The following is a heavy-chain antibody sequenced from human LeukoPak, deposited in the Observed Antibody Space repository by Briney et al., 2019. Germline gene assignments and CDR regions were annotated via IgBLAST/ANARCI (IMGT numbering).Heavy chain of an antibody. J-gene: IGHJ4*02. D-gene: IGHD2-15*01. Sequence: QTGGSLRLSCAASGLTVRSNCVSWVRQAPGKGLEWVSIIYRCGGTFYADSVKGRFTISRDNSNSTLFLQINSLRPEDTAVYYCARDQAVVVAATSGTLTLNYFDYWGQGTLVTVSS. V-gene: IGHV3-66*03. CDR3: ARDQAVVVAATSGTLTLNYFDY. CDR1: GLTVRSNC. CDR2: IYRCGGT.